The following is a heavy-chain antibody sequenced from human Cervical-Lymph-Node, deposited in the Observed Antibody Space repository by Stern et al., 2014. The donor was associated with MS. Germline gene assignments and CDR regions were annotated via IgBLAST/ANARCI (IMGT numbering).Heavy chain of an antibody. CDR3: VRDGLTGSDY. J-gene: IGHJ4*02. D-gene: IGHD1-20*01. CDR2: VHYSGKT. CDR1: GVSVTSSSYY. Sequence: QLKLQESGPGLLKPSETLSLTCSVSGVSVTSSSYYWSWVRQSPGKGLEWIGHVHYSGKTSYNPYLKSRVSISVDTSKNHFSLRLDSVTAADTAVYYCVRDGLTGSDYWGQGTLVAVSS. V-gene: IGHV4-61*03.